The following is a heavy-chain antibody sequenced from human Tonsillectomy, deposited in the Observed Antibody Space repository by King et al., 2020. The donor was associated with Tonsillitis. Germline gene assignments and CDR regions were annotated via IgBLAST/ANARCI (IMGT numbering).Heavy chain of an antibody. CDR2: VYGAGSTT. CDR1: GFTISNYA. V-gene: IGHV3-23*03. CDR3: ARSLDGSGSYTNGSP. D-gene: IGHD3-10*01. Sequence: VQLVESGGGLVQPGGSLRLSCAASGFTISNYAMSWGRQAPGKGLEWVSVVYGAGSTTYYADSVKGRFTISRDNSKNTLYLQMNSLRAEDTAVYYCARSLDGSGSYTNGSPWGQGTLVTVSS. J-gene: IGHJ4*02.